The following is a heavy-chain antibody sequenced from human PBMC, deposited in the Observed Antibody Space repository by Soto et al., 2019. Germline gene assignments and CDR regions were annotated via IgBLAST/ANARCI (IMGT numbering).Heavy chain of an antibody. CDR2: ISYDGSNK. D-gene: IGHD3-3*01. V-gene: IGHV3-30*18. J-gene: IGHJ4*02. Sequence: GGSLRLSCAASGFTFSSYGMHWVRQAPGKGLEWVAVISYDGSNKYYADSVKGRFTISRDNSKNTLYLQMNSLRAEDTAVYYCAKDQINDFWSGPPIPDYWGQGTLVTVSS. CDR3: AKDQINDFWSGPPIPDY. CDR1: GFTFSSYG.